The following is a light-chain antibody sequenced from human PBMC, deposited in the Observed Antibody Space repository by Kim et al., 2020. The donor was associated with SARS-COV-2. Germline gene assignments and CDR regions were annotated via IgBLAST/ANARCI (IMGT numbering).Light chain of an antibody. CDR1: RLGNKY. CDR2: QDT. J-gene: IGLJ2*01. CDR3: QAWDSTTTV. V-gene: IGLV3-1*01. Sequence: SYELTQQRSVSVSPGQTASITCSGDRLGNKYVCWYQQKPGQSPVVVIYQDTQRPSGIPERFSGSNSGNTATLTISGTQAMDEADYYCQAWDSTTTVFGGG.